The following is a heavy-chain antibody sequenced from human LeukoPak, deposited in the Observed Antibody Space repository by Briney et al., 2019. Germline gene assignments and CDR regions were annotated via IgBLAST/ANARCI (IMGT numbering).Heavy chain of an antibody. J-gene: IGHJ4*02. CDR1: GGSISSGGYY. Sequence: PSQTLSLTCTVSGGSISSGGYYWSWIRQHPGKGLEWIGYIYYSGSTYYNPSLKSRVTISVDTSKNLFSLKLSSVTAADTAVYYCARVVGATVGYYFDYWGQGTLVTVSS. CDR3: ARVVGATVGYYFDY. V-gene: IGHV4-31*03. D-gene: IGHD1-26*01. CDR2: IYYSGST.